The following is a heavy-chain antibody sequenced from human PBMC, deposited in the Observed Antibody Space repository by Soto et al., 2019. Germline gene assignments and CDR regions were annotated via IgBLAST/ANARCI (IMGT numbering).Heavy chain of an antibody. V-gene: IGHV4-59*08. CDR1: GGSISSYY. CDR3: ARGFRYSGYDQTYYFDY. D-gene: IGHD5-12*01. J-gene: IGHJ4*02. Sequence: SETLSLTCTVSGGSISSYYWSWIRQPPGKGLEWKGYIYYSGSTNYNPSLKSRVTISVDTSKNQFSLKLSSVTAADTAVYYCARGFRYSGYDQTYYFDYWGQGTLVTVSS. CDR2: IYYSGST.